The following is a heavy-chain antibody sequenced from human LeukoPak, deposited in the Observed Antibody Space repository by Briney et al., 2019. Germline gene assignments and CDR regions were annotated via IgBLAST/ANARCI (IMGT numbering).Heavy chain of an antibody. CDR3: AKVGEAVADFDY. J-gene: IGHJ4*02. Sequence: GGSLRLSCAASGFTFSSYGMHRVRQAPGKGLEWVAVISYDGSNTYYADSVKGRFTISRDNSKNTLYLQMNSLRAEDTAVYYCAKVGEAVADFDYWGQGTLVTVSS. V-gene: IGHV3-30*18. CDR1: GFTFSSYG. CDR2: ISYDGSNT. D-gene: IGHD6-19*01.